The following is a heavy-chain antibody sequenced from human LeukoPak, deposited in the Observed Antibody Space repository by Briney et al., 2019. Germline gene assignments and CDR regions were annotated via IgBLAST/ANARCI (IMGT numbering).Heavy chain of an antibody. CDR3: ASSGNYYPYLLDY. Sequence: PGGSLRLSCAASGFTFSSYAMSWVRQAPGKGLEWASAISGSGGSTYYADSVKGRFTISRDNSKNTLYLQMNSLRAEDTAVYYCASSGNYYPYLLDYWGQGTLVTVSS. J-gene: IGHJ4*02. CDR2: ISGSGGST. CDR1: GFTFSSYA. V-gene: IGHV3-23*01. D-gene: IGHD1-26*01.